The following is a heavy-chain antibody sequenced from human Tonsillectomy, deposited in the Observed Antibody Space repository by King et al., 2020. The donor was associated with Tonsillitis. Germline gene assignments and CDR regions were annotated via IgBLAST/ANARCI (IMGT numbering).Heavy chain of an antibody. CDR1: GFTFSMYA. D-gene: IGHD2-2*01. V-gene: IGHV3-30*04. J-gene: IGHJ4*02. Sequence: VQLVESGGGVVQPGRSLRLSCAASGFTFSMYAMHWVRQAPGKGLEWVAVISFDGSNTYYVDSVKGRFTISRDNSNNTLHLQMNSLRGEDTAVYYCARDPTKLFKTLAMKYYFDYWGQGTLVTVSS. CDR3: ARDPTKLFKTLAMKYYFDY. CDR2: ISFDGSNT.